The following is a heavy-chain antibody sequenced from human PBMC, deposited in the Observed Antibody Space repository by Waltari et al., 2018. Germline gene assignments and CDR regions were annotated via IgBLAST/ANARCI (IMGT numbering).Heavy chain of an antibody. Sequence: QVQLQESGPGLVTPSETLSLTCTVSGGSISSYYWSWIRQPAGKGLEWIGRIYTSGSTNYNPSLKSRVTMSVETSKNQLSLKLSSVTAADTAVYYCARAAYDFWSGQEDYWGQGTLVTVSS. J-gene: IGHJ4*02. V-gene: IGHV4-4*07. D-gene: IGHD3-3*01. CDR1: GGSISSYY. CDR2: IYTSGST. CDR3: ARAAYDFWSGQEDY.